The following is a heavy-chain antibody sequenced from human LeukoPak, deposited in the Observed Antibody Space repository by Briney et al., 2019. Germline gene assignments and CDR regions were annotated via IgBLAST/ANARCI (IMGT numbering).Heavy chain of an antibody. V-gene: IGHV3-74*01. Sequence: GGSLRLSCAASGFTFSSYWMHCVRQAPGKGLVSVSRINSDGSSTIYADSVKGRFTISRDNAKNTLYLQMNSLRAEDTAVYYCARLAAATTLRIYYYYYMDVWGKGTTVTVSS. CDR1: GFTFSSYW. J-gene: IGHJ6*03. CDR3: ARLAAATTLRIYYYYYMDV. CDR2: INSDGSST. D-gene: IGHD6-13*01.